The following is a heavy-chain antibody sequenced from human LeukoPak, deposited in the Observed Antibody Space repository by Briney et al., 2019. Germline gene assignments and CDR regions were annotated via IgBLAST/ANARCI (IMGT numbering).Heavy chain of an antibody. CDR3: ARDWYYYDSSGYYYALRY. V-gene: IGHV1-69*13. D-gene: IGHD3-22*01. CDR1: GGTFSSYA. Sequence: GASVKVSCKASGGTFSSYAISWVRQAPGRGLEWLGGIIPIFGTANYAQKFQGRVTITADESTSTAYMELSSLRSEDTAVYYCARDWYYYDSSGYYYALRYWGQGTLVTVSS. CDR2: IIPIFGTA. J-gene: IGHJ4*02.